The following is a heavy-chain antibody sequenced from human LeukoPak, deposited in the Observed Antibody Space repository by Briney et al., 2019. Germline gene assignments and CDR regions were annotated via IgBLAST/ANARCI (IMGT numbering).Heavy chain of an antibody. D-gene: IGHD6-19*01. Sequence: ASVKVSCKASGYTFTSYGISWVRQAPGQGLEWMGWISAYNGNTNYAQKLQGRVTITRDTSASTAYMELSSLRSEDMAVYYCARGPAVAGTIHNHFDYWGQGTLVTVSS. CDR2: ISAYNGNT. CDR1: GYTFTSYG. CDR3: ARGPAVAGTIHNHFDY. J-gene: IGHJ4*02. V-gene: IGHV1-18*03.